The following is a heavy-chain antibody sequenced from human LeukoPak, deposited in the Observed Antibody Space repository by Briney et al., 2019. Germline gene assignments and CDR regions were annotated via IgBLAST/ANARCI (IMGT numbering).Heavy chain of an antibody. CDR3: VSFYETY. CDR1: GFSFNSDW. V-gene: IGHV3-7*01. Sequence: QAGGSLRLSCAASGFSFNSDWMDWVRQAPGKGLEWVANIKHDGSEKNCLDSVKGRFTISRDNAQNSLYLQMNGLRAEDTAVYYCVSFYETYWGRGTLVTVSS. CDR2: IKHDGSEK. J-gene: IGHJ4*02. D-gene: IGHD5/OR15-5a*01.